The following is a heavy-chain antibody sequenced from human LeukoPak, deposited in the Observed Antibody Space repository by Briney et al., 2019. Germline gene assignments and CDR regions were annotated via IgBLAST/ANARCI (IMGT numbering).Heavy chain of an antibody. J-gene: IGHJ4*02. V-gene: IGHV4-61*01. CDR2: IYYSGST. CDR1: GGSISSSSYY. D-gene: IGHD3-22*01. Sequence: SGTLSLTCTVSGGSISSSSYYWSWIRQPPGKGLEWIGYIYYSGSTNYNPSLKSRVTISVDTSKNQFSLKLSSVTAADTAVYYCARVAMYYYDSSGYYYFDYWGQGTLVTVSS. CDR3: ARVAMYYYDSSGYYYFDY.